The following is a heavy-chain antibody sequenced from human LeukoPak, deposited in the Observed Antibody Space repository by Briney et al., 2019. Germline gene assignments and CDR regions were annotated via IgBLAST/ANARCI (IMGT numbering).Heavy chain of an antibody. CDR3: VRVVAAAGHYAFDI. J-gene: IGHJ3*02. Sequence: GSLRLSCAAPGFTLSSYWMSWVRQAPGKGLEWVANIKQDGSEKYYVDSVKGRFTISRDNAKNSLYLQMNSLRAEDAAVYYCVRVVAAAGHYAFDIWGQGTMATVSS. V-gene: IGHV3-7*01. D-gene: IGHD6-13*01. CDR2: IKQDGSEK. CDR1: GFTLSSYW.